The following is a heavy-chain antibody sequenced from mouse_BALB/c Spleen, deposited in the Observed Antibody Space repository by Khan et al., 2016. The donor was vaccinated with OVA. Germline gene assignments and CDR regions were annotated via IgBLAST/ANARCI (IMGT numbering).Heavy chain of an antibody. D-gene: IGHD1-3*01. J-gene: IGHJ2*01. CDR2: IWAGGST. Sequence: QVQLKQSGPGLVAPSQSLSITCTVSGFSLTSYCVHWVRQPPGKGLEWLGVIWAGGSTNYNSDLMSRLSISKDNSKSQVFLKMNRLQTDDTAMYYCARLEDIWGQGTTLTVSS. CDR3: ARLEDI. CDR1: GFSLTSYC. V-gene: IGHV2-9*02.